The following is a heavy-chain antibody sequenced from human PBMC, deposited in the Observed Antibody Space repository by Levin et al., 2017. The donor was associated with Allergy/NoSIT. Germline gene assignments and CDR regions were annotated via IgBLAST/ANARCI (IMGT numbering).Heavy chain of an antibody. CDR3: AKGPDSSTWYDYFDF. D-gene: IGHD6-13*01. CDR2: ISGDGGGT. Sequence: PGGSLRLSCAASGFTFSSYAMSWVRQAPGKGLEWVSAISGDGGGTYYADSVKGRCTISRDNSKNTLYLQMNSLRAEDTAVYYCAKGPDSSTWYDYFDFWGQGTLVTVSS. J-gene: IGHJ4*02. CDR1: GFTFSSYA. V-gene: IGHV3-23*01.